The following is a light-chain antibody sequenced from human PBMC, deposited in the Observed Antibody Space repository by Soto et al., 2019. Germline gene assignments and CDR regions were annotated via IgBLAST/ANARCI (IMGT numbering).Light chain of an antibody. Sequence: EIVLTQSPATLSLSPGERATLSCRASQSINSYLAWYQQKPGQAPRLLIYDASKRATGIPARFSGSESGTDFTLTISSLEPEDFAVYYCQQRRSWPLTFGGGTKVEFK. CDR2: DAS. CDR1: QSINSY. CDR3: QQRRSWPLT. J-gene: IGKJ4*01. V-gene: IGKV3-11*01.